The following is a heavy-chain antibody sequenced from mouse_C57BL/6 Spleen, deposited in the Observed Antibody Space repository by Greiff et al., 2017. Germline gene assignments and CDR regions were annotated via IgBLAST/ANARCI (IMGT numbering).Heavy chain of an antibody. V-gene: IGHV1-55*01. Sequence: VQLQQSGAELVKPGASVKMSCKASGYTFTSYWITWVKQRPGQGLEWIGDIYPGSGSTNYNEKFKSKATLTVDTSSSPAYMQLSSLTSEDSAVYYGARFTTTVEGAMDYWGQGTSVTVSS. D-gene: IGHD1-1*01. CDR3: ARFTTTVEGAMDY. CDR1: GYTFTSYW. CDR2: IYPGSGST. J-gene: IGHJ4*01.